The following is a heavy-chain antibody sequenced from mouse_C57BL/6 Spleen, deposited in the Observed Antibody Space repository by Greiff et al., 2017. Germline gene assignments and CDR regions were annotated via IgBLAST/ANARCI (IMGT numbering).Heavy chain of an antibody. J-gene: IGHJ2*01. Sequence: VKLQQSGAELVRPGASVKLSCKASGYTFTSYWMHWVKQRPIQGLEWIGNIDPSDSETHYNQKFKDKATLTVDKTANTTYMQLSSLPSEDSAVYYCAGGDYGSSLYFDYWGQGTTLTAAS. D-gene: IGHD1-1*01. CDR3: AGGDYGSSLYFDY. V-gene: IGHV1-52*01. CDR2: IDPSDSET. CDR1: GYTFTSYW.